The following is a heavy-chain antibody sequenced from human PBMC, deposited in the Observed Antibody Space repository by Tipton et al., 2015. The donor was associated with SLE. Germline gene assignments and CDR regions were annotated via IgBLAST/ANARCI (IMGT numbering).Heavy chain of an antibody. CDR2: ISGSGGST. CDR1: GFTFSRYA. CDR3: AKASSGYYYYFDY. J-gene: IGHJ4*02. V-gene: IGHV3-23*01. D-gene: IGHD3-22*01. Sequence: SLRLSCAASGFTFSRYAMSWVRQAPGKGLEWVSAISGSGGSTYYADSVKGRFTISRDNPKNTLYLQMNSLRAEDTAVYYCAKASSGYYYYFDYWGQGTLVTVSS.